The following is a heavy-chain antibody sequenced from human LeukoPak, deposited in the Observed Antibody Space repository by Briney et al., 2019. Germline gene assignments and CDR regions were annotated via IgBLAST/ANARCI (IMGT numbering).Heavy chain of an antibody. CDR2: ISSSSSTI. V-gene: IGHV3-48*04. Sequence: PGGSLRLSCAASGFTFSSYSMNWVRQAPGKGLGWVSYISSSSSTIYYADSVKGRFTIYNAKNSLYLQMNSLRAEDTAIYYCARARTSIYGDYFDYWGQGILVTVSS. CDR1: GFTFSSYS. J-gene: IGHJ4*02. D-gene: IGHD4-17*01. CDR3: ARARTSIYGDYFDY.